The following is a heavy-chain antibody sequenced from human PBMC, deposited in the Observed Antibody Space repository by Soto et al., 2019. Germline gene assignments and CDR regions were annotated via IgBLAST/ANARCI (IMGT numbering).Heavy chain of an antibody. Sequence: ASVKVSCKASGYTFTSYDINWVRQATGQGLEWMGLMNPNSGNTGYAQKFQGRVTMTRNTSISTAYMELSSLRSEDTAVYYCARDLGYSGSYSRTYNWFDPWGQGTLVTVSS. D-gene: IGHD1-26*01. CDR3: ARDLGYSGSYSRTYNWFDP. J-gene: IGHJ5*02. CDR2: MNPNSGNT. CDR1: GYTFTSYD. V-gene: IGHV1-8*01.